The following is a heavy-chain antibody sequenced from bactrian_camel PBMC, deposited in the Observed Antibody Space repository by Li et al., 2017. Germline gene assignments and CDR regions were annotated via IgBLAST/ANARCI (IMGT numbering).Heavy chain of an antibody. Sequence: VQLVESGGGSVQAGESLRLACKASRITYYMAWFRQAPGKEREGIAGIYTDVSRTYYADSVKGRFTISQDPAEKIMYLQMSSLQTEDTATYYCAATTRHLSNIHVLSPLAPDHWGQGTQVTVS. V-gene: IGHV3S6*01. CDR2: IYTDVSRT. CDR1: RITYY. CDR3: AATTRHLSNIHVLSPLAPDH. J-gene: IGHJ4*01. D-gene: IGHD4*01.